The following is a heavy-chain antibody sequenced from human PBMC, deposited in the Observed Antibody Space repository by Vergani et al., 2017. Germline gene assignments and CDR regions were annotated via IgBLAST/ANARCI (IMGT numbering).Heavy chain of an antibody. J-gene: IGHJ6*03. CDR1: VFSLNTRGVS. CDR2: SYWNDDQ. D-gene: IGHD1-7*01. Sequence: QITLKESGPTRVKPTQPLTLLCTFSVFSLNTRGVSVAWTRQPPGTDLDWLALSYWNDDQHYSPSLNNRVTITKDTSKNQVVLTMSNMDYVDTGAYYCVYRKAGCGTTGCFYPFYYYYYMDVWGKGTTVTVSS. V-gene: IGHV2-5*04. CDR3: VYRKAGCGTTGCFYPFYYYYYMDV.